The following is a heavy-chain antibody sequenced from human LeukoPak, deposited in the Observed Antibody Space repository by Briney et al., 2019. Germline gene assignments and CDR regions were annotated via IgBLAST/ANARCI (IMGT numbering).Heavy chain of an antibody. CDR3: ATMVVVDYYYGLDV. CDR2: INTNTGNP. J-gene: IGHJ6*02. V-gene: IGHV7-4-1*02. D-gene: IGHD3-10*01. CDR1: GYTFTSYA. Sequence: GASVKVSCKASGYTFTSYAMNWVRQAPGQGLEWMGWINTNTGNPTYAQGFTGRFVFSLDTSVRTAYLQISSLQADDSAVYYCATMVVVDYYYGLDVWGQGTTVTVSS.